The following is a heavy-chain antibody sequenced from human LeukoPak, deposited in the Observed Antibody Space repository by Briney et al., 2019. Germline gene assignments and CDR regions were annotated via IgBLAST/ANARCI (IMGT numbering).Heavy chain of an antibody. J-gene: IGHJ5*02. D-gene: IGHD2-2*01. CDR2: IYTSGST. V-gene: IGHV4-61*02. CDR1: GGSISSGSYY. CDR3: AREIVVVPAAIWFDP. Sequence: SETLSLTCTVSGGSISSGSYYWSWIRQPAGKGLEWIGRIYTSGSTNYNPSLKSRVTISVDTSKNQLSLKLSSATAADTAVYYCAREIVVVPAAIWFDPWGQGTLVTVSS.